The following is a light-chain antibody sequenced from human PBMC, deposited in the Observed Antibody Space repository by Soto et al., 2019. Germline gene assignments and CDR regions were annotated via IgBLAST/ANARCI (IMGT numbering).Light chain of an antibody. Sequence: EIVLTQSPATLSLSPGERATLSCRASQSVSSYLAWYQHKPGQAPRLLIFDASNRATGIPGRFSGSGSGTDFTLTISSLEPEDFAVYYCQQRTNWLFTFGPGTKVDIK. V-gene: IGKV3-11*01. CDR2: DAS. CDR3: QQRTNWLFT. CDR1: QSVSSY. J-gene: IGKJ3*01.